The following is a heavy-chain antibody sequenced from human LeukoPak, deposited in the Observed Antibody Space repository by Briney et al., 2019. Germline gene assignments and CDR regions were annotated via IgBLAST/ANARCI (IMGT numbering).Heavy chain of an antibody. V-gene: IGHV3-48*01. CDR2: ISSSSSMI. J-gene: IGHJ4*02. D-gene: IGHD3-16*01. CDR3: ARGELTDFDY. CDR1: GLTFSSYN. Sequence: PGGSLRLSCAASGLTFSSYNMNWVRQAPGKGLEWVSYISSSSSMIYYADSVKGRFTISRDNAKNSLYLQMNSLRAEDTAVYYCARGELTDFDYWGQGTLVTVSS.